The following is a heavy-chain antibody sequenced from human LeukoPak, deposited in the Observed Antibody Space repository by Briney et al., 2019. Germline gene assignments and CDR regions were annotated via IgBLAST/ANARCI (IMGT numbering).Heavy chain of an antibody. Sequence: PGGSLRLSCAASGFTFSNYNMNWVRQAPGKGLEWVSYISLSTSSIYYADSVKGRFTISRDNAKNSLYLQMNSLRAEDTAVYYCASPLIVGATDYWGQGTLVTVSS. CDR2: ISLSTSSI. D-gene: IGHD1-26*01. V-gene: IGHV3-21*05. CDR3: ASPLIVGATDY. J-gene: IGHJ4*02. CDR1: GFTFSNYN.